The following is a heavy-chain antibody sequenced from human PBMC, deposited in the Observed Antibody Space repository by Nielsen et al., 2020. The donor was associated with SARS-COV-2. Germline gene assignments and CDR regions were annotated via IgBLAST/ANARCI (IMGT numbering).Heavy chain of an antibody. D-gene: IGHD2-2*01. CDR3: ARSSESDIVVVPAANNWFDP. V-gene: IGHV3-66*01. Sequence: GESLKISCAASGFTVSSNYMSWVRQAPGKGLEWVSVIYSGGSTYYADSVKGRFTISRDNSKNTLYLQMGSLRAEDMAVYYCARSSESDIVVVPAANNWFDPWGQGTLVTVSS. CDR2: IYSGGST. J-gene: IGHJ5*02. CDR1: GFTVSSNY.